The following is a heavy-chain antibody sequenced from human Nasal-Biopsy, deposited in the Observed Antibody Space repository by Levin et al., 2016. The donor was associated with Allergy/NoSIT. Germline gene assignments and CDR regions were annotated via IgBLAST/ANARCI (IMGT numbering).Heavy chain of an antibody. CDR2: INPTSGDT. D-gene: IGHD3-22*01. J-gene: IGHJ4*02. CDR3: ARLERSAYYFFDY. CDR1: GYTFTGHY. Sequence: ASVKVSCKASGYTFTGHYIHWFRQAPGQGLEWMGWINPTSGDTNYAQKFQGRVTMTRDTSISTGYMELSRLTSDDTAVYYCARLERSAYYFFDYWGQGTPVTVSS. V-gene: IGHV1-2*02.